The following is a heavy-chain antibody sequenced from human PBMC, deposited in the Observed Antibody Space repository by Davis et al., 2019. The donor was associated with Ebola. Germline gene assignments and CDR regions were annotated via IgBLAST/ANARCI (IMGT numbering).Heavy chain of an antibody. J-gene: IGHJ4*02. CDR3: VRSRGY. V-gene: IGHV3-11*06. Sequence: GESLKISCAASGFTFSDYYMSWIRQAPGKGLEWVSYFSSSSSYTNNADSVKGRFTISRDDAKNSLYLQMNSLAAGDTAVYYCVRSRGYWGQGTLVTVSS. CDR1: GFTFSDYY. CDR2: FSSSSSYT. D-gene: IGHD3-10*01.